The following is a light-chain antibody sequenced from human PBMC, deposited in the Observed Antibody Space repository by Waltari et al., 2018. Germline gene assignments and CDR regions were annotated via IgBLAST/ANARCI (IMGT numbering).Light chain of an antibody. CDR3: NSRDSSGNLVV. CDR1: RLRCSY. Sequence: SSVLTQDPAVSVALGQTVRMPCQGDRLRCSYANWYQQKPGQAPVLVIYGKNNRPSGIPDRFSGSSSGNTASLTITGAQAEDEADYYCNSRDSSGNLVVFGGGTKLTVL. J-gene: IGLJ2*01. CDR2: GKN. V-gene: IGLV3-19*01.